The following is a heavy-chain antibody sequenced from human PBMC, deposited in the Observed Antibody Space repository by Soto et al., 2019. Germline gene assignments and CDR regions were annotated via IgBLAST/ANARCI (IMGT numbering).Heavy chain of an antibody. CDR1: GYSFTNYW. V-gene: IGHV5-51*01. J-gene: IGHJ4*02. D-gene: IGHD3-22*01. CDR2: INPGDSDT. Sequence: GESLKISCQGPGYSFTNYWIGWVRQMPGKGLEWMAIINPGDSDTRYSPSFQGQVTISADKSISTAYLQWSSLKASDTAMYYCARRDISGFPDYWGQGTLVTVSS. CDR3: ARRDISGFPDY.